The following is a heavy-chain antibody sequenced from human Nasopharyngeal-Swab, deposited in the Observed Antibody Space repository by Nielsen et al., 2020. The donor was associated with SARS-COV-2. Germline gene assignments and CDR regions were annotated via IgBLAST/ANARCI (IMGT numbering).Heavy chain of an antibody. V-gene: IGHV3-48*04. Sequence: GESLKISCAASGFTFSSYTMNWVRQAPGKGLEWVAYISRSSGTLYYADSVKGRFTISRDNAKNSLYLQMNSLRGEDTAVYYCARDTSSSWYDEYYYCGMDVWGQGTTVTVSS. D-gene: IGHD6-13*01. CDR3: ARDTSSSWYDEYYYCGMDV. J-gene: IGHJ6*02. CDR2: ISRSSGTL. CDR1: GFTFSSYT.